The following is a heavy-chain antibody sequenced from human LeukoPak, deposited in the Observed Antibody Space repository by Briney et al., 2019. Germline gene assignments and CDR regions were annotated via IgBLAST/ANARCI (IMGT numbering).Heavy chain of an antibody. J-gene: IGHJ4*02. D-gene: IGHD6-13*01. CDR1: GFTFSSYE. CDR3: AKGPAKGYSTSWFDY. V-gene: IGHV3-23*01. Sequence: PGGSLRLSCAASGFTFSSYEMNWVRQAPEKGLEWVSTIIESGDGTYYADSVKGRFTISRDNSKNTLYLQMNSLRAEDTAVYYCAKGPAKGYSTSWFDYWGQGTLVTVSS. CDR2: IIESGDGT.